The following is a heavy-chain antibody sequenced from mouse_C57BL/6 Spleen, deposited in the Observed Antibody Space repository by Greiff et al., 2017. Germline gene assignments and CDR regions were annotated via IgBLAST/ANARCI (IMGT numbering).Heavy chain of an antibody. D-gene: IGHD2-5*01. Sequence: VQLQQSGPGLVKPSQSLSLTCSVTGYSITSGYYWNWIRQFPGNKLEWMGYISYDGSNNYNPSLKNRISITRDTSKNQFFLKLNSVTTEDTATYYCARGDYSNLDWFAYWGQGTLVTVSA. CDR1: GYSITSGYY. J-gene: IGHJ3*01. CDR3: ARGDYSNLDWFAY. V-gene: IGHV3-6*01. CDR2: ISYDGSN.